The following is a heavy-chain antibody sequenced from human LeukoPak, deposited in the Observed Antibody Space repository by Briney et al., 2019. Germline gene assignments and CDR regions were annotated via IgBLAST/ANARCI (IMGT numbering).Heavy chain of an antibody. Sequence: SETLSLTCAVYGGSFSGYYWSWIRQPPGKGLEWIGEINDSGYSNYNPSLKSRVIISADTSTKELHLKMSSVTAADTAIYYCARGRNFYDFVRGYYVRDYWGQGTLVTVSS. D-gene: IGHD3-3*01. J-gene: IGHJ4*02. CDR1: GGSFSGYY. V-gene: IGHV4-34*01. CDR2: INDSGYS. CDR3: ARGRNFYDFVRGYYVRDY.